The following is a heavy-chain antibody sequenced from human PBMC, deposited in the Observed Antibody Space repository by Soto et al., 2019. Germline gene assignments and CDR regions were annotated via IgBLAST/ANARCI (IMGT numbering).Heavy chain of an antibody. V-gene: IGHV3-9*01. J-gene: IGHJ6*02. D-gene: IGHD3-10*01. Sequence: EVQLVESGGDLVQPGRSLRLSCAAPGFNFKDYAMHWVRQAPGKGREWVSSISWNSVSIGYADSVKGRFTTSRDNAKNSLYLQMSSLRSEDTALYYCAKDMENGYNPYYYYGMDVWVQGTTVTVSS. CDR2: ISWNSVSI. CDR3: AKDMENGYNPYYYYGMDV. CDR1: GFNFKDYA.